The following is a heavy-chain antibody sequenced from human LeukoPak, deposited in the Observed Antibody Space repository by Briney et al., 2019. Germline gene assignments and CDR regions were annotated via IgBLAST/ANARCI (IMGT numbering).Heavy chain of an antibody. J-gene: IGHJ4*02. CDR1: GGSFSGYY. CDR2: INHSGST. D-gene: IGHD5-18*01. Sequence: SETLSLTCAVYGGSFSGYYWSWIRQPPGKWLEWIGEINHSGSTNYNPSLKSRVTISVDTSKNQFSLKLSSVTAADTAVYYCARVKGDTAMVSDYWGQGTLVTVSS. CDR3: ARVKGDTAMVSDY. V-gene: IGHV4-34*01.